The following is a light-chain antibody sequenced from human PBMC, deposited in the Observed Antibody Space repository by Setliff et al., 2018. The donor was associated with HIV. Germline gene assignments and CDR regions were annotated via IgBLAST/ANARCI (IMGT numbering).Light chain of an antibody. CDR1: SSDIGAGYD. J-gene: IGLJ1*01. CDR2: DNN. Sequence: EQRVTISCTGSSSDIGAGYDVHWYQHLPGAAPKLVIFDNNNRPSGVPDRFSGSKSGTSASLAITGLQAEDEADYYCHSYDGRLDGLHVFGTGTKVTVL. V-gene: IGLV1-40*01. CDR3: HSYDGRLDGLHV.